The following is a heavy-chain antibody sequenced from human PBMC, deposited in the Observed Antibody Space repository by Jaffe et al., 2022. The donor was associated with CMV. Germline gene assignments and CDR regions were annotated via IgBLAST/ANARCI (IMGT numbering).Heavy chain of an antibody. V-gene: IGHV3-30*18. D-gene: IGHD3-10*01. CDR1: GFTFSSYG. CDR3: AKDRRNVLLWFGELLSYFDY. CDR2: ISYDGSNK. Sequence: QVQLVESGGGVVQPGRSLRLSCAASGFTFSSYGMHWVRQAPGKGLEWVAVISYDGSNKYYADSVKGRFTISRDNSKNTLYLQMNSLRAEDTAVYYCAKDRRNVLLWFGELLSYFDYWGQGTLVTVSS. J-gene: IGHJ4*02.